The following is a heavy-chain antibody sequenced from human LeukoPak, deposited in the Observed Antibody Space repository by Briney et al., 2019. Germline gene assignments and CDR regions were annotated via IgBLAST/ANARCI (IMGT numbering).Heavy chain of an antibody. CDR1: GYTFTNYD. J-gene: IGHJ4*02. D-gene: IGHD6-19*01. Sequence: ASVKVSCKASGYTFTNYDINWVRQAPGQGLEWIGWMNPNSGNTGYAQKFQGRVTFTRSTSIRSAYMELTSLISEDTAVYFCARGGWQWLFDFWGQGTLVTVSS. CDR3: ARGGWQWLFDF. V-gene: IGHV1-8*01. CDR2: MNPNSGNT.